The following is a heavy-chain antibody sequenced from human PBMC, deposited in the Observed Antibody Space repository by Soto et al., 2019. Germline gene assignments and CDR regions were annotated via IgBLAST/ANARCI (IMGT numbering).Heavy chain of an antibody. J-gene: IGHJ4*02. D-gene: IGHD6-13*01. CDR2: ISGSGGST. V-gene: IGHV3-23*01. CDR3: AQHPRAAAGMFGY. CDR1: WCNCVGFG. Sequence: VSCGAVWCNCVGFGGSWVSQAPGKGLEWVSAISGSGGSTYYADSVKGRFTISRDNSKNTLYLQMNSLRAEDTAVYYCAQHPRAAAGMFGYSGQRPLVTVPS.